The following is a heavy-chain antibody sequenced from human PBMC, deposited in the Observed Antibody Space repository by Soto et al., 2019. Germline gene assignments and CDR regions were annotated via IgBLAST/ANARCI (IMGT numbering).Heavy chain of an antibody. CDR2: ISGSGGST. D-gene: IGHD6-6*01. Sequence: GGSLRLSCAASGFTFSSYAMSWVRQAPGKGLEWVSAISGSGGSTYYADSVKGRFTISRDNSKNTLYLQMNSLRAEDTALYYFANMQLVQGGDYWGQGTLVTVSS. CDR1: GFTFSSYA. CDR3: ANMQLVQGGDY. J-gene: IGHJ4*02. V-gene: IGHV3-23*01.